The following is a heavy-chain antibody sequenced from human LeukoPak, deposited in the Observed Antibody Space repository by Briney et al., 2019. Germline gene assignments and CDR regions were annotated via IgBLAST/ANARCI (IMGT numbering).Heavy chain of an antibody. CDR1: GGALSIESYY. CDR2: VHTSGSS. Sequence: SETLSLTCSVSGGALSIESYYWNWIRQPAGKGLEWIGRVHTSGSSNYNLSLKGRVNISLDTSKRHFSLELTSVTAADTAVYYCARDRNYWYFDLWGRGTLVSVSS. J-gene: IGHJ2*01. V-gene: IGHV4-61*02. CDR3: ARDRNYWYFDL.